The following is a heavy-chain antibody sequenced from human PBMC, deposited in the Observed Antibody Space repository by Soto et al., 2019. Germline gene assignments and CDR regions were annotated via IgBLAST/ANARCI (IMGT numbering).Heavy chain of an antibody. CDR2: IIPIIGVT. J-gene: IGHJ4*02. D-gene: IGHD2-15*01. Sequence: QVQLVQSGAEVKRPGSSVKVSCESSGDTFNSYVISWVRQAPGQGLEWMGGIIPIIGVTHYAQKFQGRVTISALSSTGTTYMELTNPGFEDTALYCCARESIGAKGAAHWGQGTLVTVS. CDR1: GDTFNSYV. V-gene: IGHV1-69*17. CDR3: ARESIGAKGAAH.